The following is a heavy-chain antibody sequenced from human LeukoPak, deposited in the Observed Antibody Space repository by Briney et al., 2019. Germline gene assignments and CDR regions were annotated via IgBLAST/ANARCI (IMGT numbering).Heavy chain of an antibody. CDR1: GGSISSYY. V-gene: IGHV4-59*12. J-gene: IGHJ4*02. CDR2: IYYSGST. D-gene: IGHD4-17*01. Sequence: PSETLSLTCTVSGGSISSYYWSWIRQPPGKGLEWIGYIYYSGSTNYNPSLKSRVTISVDTSKNQFSLKLSSVTAADAAVYYCARDGLTVTTWHPPYYFDYWGQGTLVTVSS. CDR3: ARDGLTVTTWHPPYYFDY.